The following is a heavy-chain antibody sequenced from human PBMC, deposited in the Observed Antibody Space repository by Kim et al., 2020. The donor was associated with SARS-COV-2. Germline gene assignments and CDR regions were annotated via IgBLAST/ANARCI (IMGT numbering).Heavy chain of an antibody. J-gene: IGHJ6*02. CDR1: GFTFGDYA. CDR3: TKDMADSSRQFYSYYGMDV. CDR2: LSWNSGNI. V-gene: IGHV3-9*01. Sequence: GGSLRLSCAASGFTFGDYAMHWVRQAPGKGLEWVSGLSWNSGNIDYADSVKGRFTISRDNAKNSLYLQMNSLRAEDTALYYCTKDMADSSRQFYSYYGMDVWGQGTTVTVSS. D-gene: IGHD6-13*01.